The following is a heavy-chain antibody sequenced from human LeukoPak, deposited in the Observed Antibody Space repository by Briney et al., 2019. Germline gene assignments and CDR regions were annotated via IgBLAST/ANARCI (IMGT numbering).Heavy chain of an antibody. V-gene: IGHV4-61*05. CDR3: ARHLGGFGVYGFDY. J-gene: IGHJ4*02. Sequence: PSETLSLTCTVSGGSISSSSYYWSWIRQPPGKGLEWIGYIYYSGSTNYNPSLKSRVTISVDTSKNQFSLKLSSVTAADTAVYYCARHLGGFGVYGFDYWGQGTLVTVSS. CDR2: IYYSGST. CDR1: GGSISSSSYY. D-gene: IGHD3-10*01.